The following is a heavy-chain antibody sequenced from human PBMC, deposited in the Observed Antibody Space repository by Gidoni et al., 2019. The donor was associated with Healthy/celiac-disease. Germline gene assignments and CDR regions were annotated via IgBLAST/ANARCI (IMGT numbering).Heavy chain of an antibody. V-gene: IGHV3-53*02. Sequence: EVQLVETGGGLIQPGGSLRLSCAASGFPVSSHYMSWVRQAPGKGLEWVAVIYSCGSTYYADSVKGRFTISRDNSKNTLYLQMNSLRAEDTAVYYCARDISYYYDSSGYYAFDIWGQGTMVTVSS. CDR1: GFPVSSHY. CDR3: ARDISYYYDSSGYYAFDI. CDR2: IYSCGST. D-gene: IGHD3-22*01. J-gene: IGHJ3*02.